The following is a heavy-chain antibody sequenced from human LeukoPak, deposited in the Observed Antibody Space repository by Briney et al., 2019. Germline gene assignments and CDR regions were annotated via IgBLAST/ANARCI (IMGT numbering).Heavy chain of an antibody. V-gene: IGHV3-30-3*01. J-gene: IGHJ4*02. CDR2: LSYDGSNI. D-gene: IGHD5-18*01. CDR1: GFTFSSYE. CDR3: ARVRGYSYAPIGPFDY. Sequence: PGGSLRLSCAASGFTFSSYEMNWVRQAPGKGLEWVAVLSYDGSNIYYADSVKGRFTISRDNSKNTLYLQMNSLRAEDTAVYYCARVRGYSYAPIGPFDYWGQGTLVTVSS.